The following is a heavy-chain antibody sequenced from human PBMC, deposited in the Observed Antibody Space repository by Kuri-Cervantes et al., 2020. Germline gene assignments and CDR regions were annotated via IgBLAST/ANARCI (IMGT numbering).Heavy chain of an antibody. CDR2: INPNSGGT. CDR3: ARAIGMGTYYYYGMDV. Sequence: ASVKVSCKASGYTFTGYYMHWVRQAPGQGLEWVGWINPNSGGTNYAQKFQGRVTMTRDTSISTAYMELSRLRSDDTAVYYCARAIGMGTYYYYGMDVWGQGTTVTVSS. CDR1: GYTFTGYY. D-gene: IGHD3-16*02. J-gene: IGHJ6*02. V-gene: IGHV1-2*02.